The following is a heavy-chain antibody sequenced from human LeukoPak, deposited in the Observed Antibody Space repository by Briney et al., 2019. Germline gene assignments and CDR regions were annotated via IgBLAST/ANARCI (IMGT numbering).Heavy chain of an antibody. V-gene: IGHV1-46*01. CDR1: GYTFTSYY. CDR2: INPSGGST. J-gene: IGHJ4*02. CDR3: ARAEVMATITDY. Sequence: GASVKASCKASGYTFTSYYMHWVRQAPGEGLEWMGVINPSGGSTSYAQKFQGRVTMTRDTSTSTVYMELSSLRSEDTAVYYCARAEVMATITDYWGQGTLLTASS. D-gene: IGHD5-24*01.